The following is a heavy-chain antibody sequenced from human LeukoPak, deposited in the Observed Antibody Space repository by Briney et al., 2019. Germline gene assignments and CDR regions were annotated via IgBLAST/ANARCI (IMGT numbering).Heavy chain of an antibody. CDR1: GGSISSGGYY. J-gene: IGHJ5*02. V-gene: IGHV4-30-2*01. D-gene: IGHD1-26*01. CDR3: ARGSGSSPVLGP. CDR2: IYHSGST. Sequence: SQTLSLTCTVSGGSISSGGYYWSWIRQPPGKGLEWIGYIYHSGSTYYNPSLKSRVTISVDRSKNQFSLKLSSVTAADTAVYYCARGSGSSPVLGPWGQGTLVTVSS.